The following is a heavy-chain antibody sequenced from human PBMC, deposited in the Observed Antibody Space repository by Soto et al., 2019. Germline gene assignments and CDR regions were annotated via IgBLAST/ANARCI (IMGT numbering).Heavy chain of an antibody. V-gene: IGHV4-34*01. D-gene: IGHD5-18*01. Sequence: SETLSLTCAVYGRSFSGYYWSWVRQPPGKGLEWIGEINHSGSTNYNPSLKSRVTISVDTSKNQFSLKLSSVTAADTAVYYCARPASGYSYGLLRDVWGQGTTVTVSS. J-gene: IGHJ6*02. CDR3: ARPASGYSYGLLRDV. CDR1: GRSFSGYY. CDR2: INHSGST.